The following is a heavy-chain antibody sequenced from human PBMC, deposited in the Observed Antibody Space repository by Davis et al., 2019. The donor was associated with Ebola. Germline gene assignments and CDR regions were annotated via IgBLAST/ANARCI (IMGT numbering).Heavy chain of an antibody. Sequence: STFTHGPISSGYSYWCRIRQPPGKGLEWIGYIYRSGNTFYIPSLRSRVSISLDSSKNQFSLNLNSVTAADTAVYYCARVGAEYDFWSGPVDYWGQGTLVTVSS. J-gene: IGHJ4*02. CDR1: HGPISSGYSY. CDR2: IYRSGNT. CDR3: ARVGAEYDFWSGPVDY. V-gene: IGHV4-30-4*01. D-gene: IGHD3-3*01.